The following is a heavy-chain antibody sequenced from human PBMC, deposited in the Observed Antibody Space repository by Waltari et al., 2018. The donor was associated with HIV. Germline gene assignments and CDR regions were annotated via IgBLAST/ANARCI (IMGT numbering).Heavy chain of an antibody. V-gene: IGHV3-66*04. J-gene: IGHJ4*02. Sequence: EVQLVESGGDLVQPGGSLRLSCAASGFTVSSSYIRWVRQAPGEGLEVISVMYSDGTTYYAGSVKGRFTISRDNSKNTLYLQMSSLRGEDTAVYYCARQRNWNEDFDDWGQGTLVTVSS. CDR3: ARQRNWNEDFDD. CDR2: MYSDGTT. D-gene: IGHD1-1*01. CDR1: GFTVSSSY.